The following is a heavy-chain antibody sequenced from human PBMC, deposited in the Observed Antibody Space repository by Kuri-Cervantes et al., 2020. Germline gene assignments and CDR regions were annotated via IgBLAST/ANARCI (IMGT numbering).Heavy chain of an antibody. Sequence: GGSLRLSCEASGFTFSGSSMHWVRQASGKGLEWVARVKSKTNNYAASYAASVKGRFTISRDDSKNTAYLEMNNLKTEDTAVYYCTRPQPPDYWGQGTLVTVSS. CDR3: TRPQPPDY. CDR2: VKSKTNNYAA. CDR1: GFTFSGSS. J-gene: IGHJ4*02. V-gene: IGHV3-73*01.